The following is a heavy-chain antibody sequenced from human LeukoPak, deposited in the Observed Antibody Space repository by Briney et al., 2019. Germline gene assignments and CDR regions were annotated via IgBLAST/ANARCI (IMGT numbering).Heavy chain of an antibody. V-gene: IGHV3-74*01. CDR1: GFTFSSYW. D-gene: IGHD2-2*01. CDR2: INTDGSST. CDR3: AKGGVVRAASGYYFDY. J-gene: IGHJ4*02. Sequence: GGSLRLSCAASGFTFSSYWMHWVRQAPGKGLVWVSRINTDGSSTSYADSVKGRFTISRDNSKNTLYLQMNSLRAEDTAVYYCAKGGVVRAASGYYFDYWGQGTLVTVSS.